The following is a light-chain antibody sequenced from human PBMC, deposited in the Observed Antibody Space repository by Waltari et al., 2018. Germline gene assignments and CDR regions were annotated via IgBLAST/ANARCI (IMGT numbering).Light chain of an antibody. CDR2: DDS. CDR1: NIGSKS. J-gene: IGLJ1*01. CDR3: QVWDSSSDPNYV. V-gene: IGLV3-21*02. Sequence: SYVLTQPPSVSVAPGQTARITCGGNNIGSKSVHWYEQKPGQAPVLVVYDDSDRPSGRPERFSGSNSGNTATLTISRVEAGDEADYYCQVWDSSSDPNYVFGTGTKVTVL.